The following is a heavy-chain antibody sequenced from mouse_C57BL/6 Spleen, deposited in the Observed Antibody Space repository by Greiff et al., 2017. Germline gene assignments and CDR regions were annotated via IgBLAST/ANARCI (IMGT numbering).Heavy chain of an antibody. V-gene: IGHV10-3*01. CDR1: GFTFNTYA. J-gene: IGHJ2*01. Sequence: GGGLVQPKGSLKLSCAASGFTFNTYAMHWVRQAPGKALEWVARIRSKSSNYATYYADSVKDRFTISRDDSQSMLYLQMNNLKTEDTAMYYCVRALYYGNYDYFDYWGQGTTLTVSS. CDR2: IRSKSSNYAT. D-gene: IGHD2-1*01. CDR3: VRALYYGNYDYFDY.